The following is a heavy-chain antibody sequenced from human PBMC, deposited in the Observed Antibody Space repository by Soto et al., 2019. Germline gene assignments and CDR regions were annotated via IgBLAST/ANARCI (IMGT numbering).Heavy chain of an antibody. CDR3: ARAGYSGYVWN. CDR2: INSDGSST. J-gene: IGHJ4*01. Sequence: EVQLVESGGGLVQPGGSLRLSCAASGFTFSSYWMHWVRQAPGTGLVWVSRINSDGSSTSYADSVKGRFTISRDTAKNTLYLQMNSLRAEDTAVYYCARAGYSGYVWNWGHGTLVTVSS. V-gene: IGHV3-74*01. D-gene: IGHD5-12*01. CDR1: GFTFSSYW.